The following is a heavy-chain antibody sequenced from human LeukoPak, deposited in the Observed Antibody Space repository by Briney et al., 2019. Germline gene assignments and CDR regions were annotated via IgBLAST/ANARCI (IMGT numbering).Heavy chain of an antibody. Sequence: GGSLRLSCAASGFTVSSNYMSWVRQAPGKGLEWVSAIYSGGSTYYADSVKGRFTISRDNSKNTLYLQMNSLRAEDTAVYYCARDRGRRAFDIWGQGTMVTVSS. V-gene: IGHV3-66*01. CDR3: ARDRGRRAFDI. J-gene: IGHJ3*02. CDR2: IYSGGST. D-gene: IGHD3-16*01. CDR1: GFTVSSNY.